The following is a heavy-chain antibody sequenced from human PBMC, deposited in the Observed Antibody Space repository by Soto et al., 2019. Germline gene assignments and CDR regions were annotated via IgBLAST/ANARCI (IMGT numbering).Heavy chain of an antibody. D-gene: IGHD3-9*01. V-gene: IGHV5-51*01. J-gene: IGHJ6*02. CDR2: IFPGDSQT. CDR3: ARHRYYDIVTGLVHGMDV. Sequence: GESLKISCKGSGYRFIDYWIAWVLQIPWKGLEWMGIIFPGDSQTRYSPSFQGQVTISADKSISTAYLQWSSLKASDTAMYYCARHRYYDIVTGLVHGMDVWGQGTTVTVSS. CDR1: GYRFIDYW.